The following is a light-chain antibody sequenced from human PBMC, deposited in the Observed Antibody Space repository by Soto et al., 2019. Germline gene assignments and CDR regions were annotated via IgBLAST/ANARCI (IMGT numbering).Light chain of an antibody. V-gene: IGKV1-5*03. Sequence: DIQMTQSPSTLSASVGDRVIITCRASQSINSWFAWYQQKPGKAPELLISKASSLQSGVPPRFSGSGSGTEFTLTISSLQPDDFATYYCQQYNTYSWTFGQGTKVEIK. CDR1: QSINSW. J-gene: IGKJ1*01. CDR2: KAS. CDR3: QQYNTYSWT.